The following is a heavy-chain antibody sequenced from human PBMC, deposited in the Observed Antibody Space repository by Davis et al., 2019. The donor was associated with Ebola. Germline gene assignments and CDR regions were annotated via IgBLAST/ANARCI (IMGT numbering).Heavy chain of an antibody. D-gene: IGHD5-18*01. J-gene: IGHJ3*02. CDR3: SRGSVGTGFRALDI. V-gene: IGHV3-72*01. Sequence: GESLKISCAASGFTFSDHYMDWVRQAPGQGLEWVARVRNKANSYTTEYAASVKGRFTISRDDSKNSLYLQMNSLKTEDTAVDYCSRGSVGTGFRALDIWGQGTMVTVSS. CDR2: VRNKANSYTT. CDR1: GFTFSDHY.